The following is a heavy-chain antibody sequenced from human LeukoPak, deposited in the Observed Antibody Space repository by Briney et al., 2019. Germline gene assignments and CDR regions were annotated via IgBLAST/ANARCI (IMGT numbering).Heavy chain of an antibody. CDR2: IIPIFGTA. D-gene: IGHD2-8*01. CDR1: GGTFSSYA. V-gene: IGHV1-69*05. J-gene: IGHJ6*03. CDR3: ARDFEERWVGYCTNGVCYKDYYYYYMDV. Sequence: ASVKVSCKASGGTFSSYAISWVRQAPGQGLEWMGGIIPIFGTANYAQKFQGRVTITTDESTSTAYMELSSLRSEDTAVYYCARDFEERWVGYCTNGVCYKDYYYYYMDVWGKGTTVTVSS.